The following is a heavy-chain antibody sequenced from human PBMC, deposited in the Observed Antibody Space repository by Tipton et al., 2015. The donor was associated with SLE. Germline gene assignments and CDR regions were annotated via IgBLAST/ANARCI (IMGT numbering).Heavy chain of an antibody. J-gene: IGHJ3*01. CDR2: IHYSGDT. CDR3: ARRLGRANDSFDV. V-gene: IGHV4-39*06. Sequence: TLSLTCSLSGGSIKSSSYYWGWVRQPPGKGLEWIGTIHYSGDTDYNPSLLSRVTISEDRSKNQFLLRLSSVTAADTAVYYCARRLGRANDSFDVWGQGTMVTVSS. CDR1: GGSIKSSSYY. D-gene: IGHD3-22*01.